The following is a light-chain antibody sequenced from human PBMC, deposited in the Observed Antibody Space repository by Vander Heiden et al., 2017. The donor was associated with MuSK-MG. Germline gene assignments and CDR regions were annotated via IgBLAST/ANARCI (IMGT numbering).Light chain of an antibody. CDR3: NSRDSSGNHLDVV. V-gene: IGLV3-19*01. CDR2: GKN. CDR1: SLRSYY. J-gene: IGLJ2*01. Sequence: SSELTQDPAVSVALVQTVRITCQGDSLRSYYASWYQQKPGQATVRVIFGKNNRPSGIADRGSGYSSGNTASVTITGAQAEEEADDYCNSRDSSGNHLDVVFGGGTKLTVL.